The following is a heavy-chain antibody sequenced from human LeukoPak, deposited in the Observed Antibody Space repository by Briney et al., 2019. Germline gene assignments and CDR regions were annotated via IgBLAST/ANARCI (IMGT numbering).Heavy chain of an antibody. CDR1: GYSFTSYW. D-gene: IGHD3-10*01. J-gene: IGHJ6*02. V-gene: IGHV5-51*01. CDR2: IYPGDSDT. Sequence: GESLKISCQGSGYSFTSYWIGWVRQMPGKGLEWMGIIYPGDSDTRYSPSFQGQVTISADKSISTAYLQWSSLKASDTAMYYCARSRITMVRGVITTSPYYYYGMDVWGQGTTVTVSS. CDR3: ARSRITMVRGVITTSPYYYYGMDV.